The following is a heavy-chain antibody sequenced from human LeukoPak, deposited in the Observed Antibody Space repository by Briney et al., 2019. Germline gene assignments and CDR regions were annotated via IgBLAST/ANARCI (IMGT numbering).Heavy chain of an antibody. D-gene: IGHD1-26*01. J-gene: IGHJ4*02. V-gene: IGHV4-59*01. CDR1: SDSMSYYY. Sequence: PSETLSLTCTVSSDSMSYYYWNWIRQPPGKGLEWIGYTYYTRKTNYNPSLKGRLSISIDMSNNQFSLRLSSVTAADTAVYYCARELTYTGSHRNFDSWGQGALVTVSS. CDR3: ARELTYTGSHRNFDS. CDR2: TYYTRKT.